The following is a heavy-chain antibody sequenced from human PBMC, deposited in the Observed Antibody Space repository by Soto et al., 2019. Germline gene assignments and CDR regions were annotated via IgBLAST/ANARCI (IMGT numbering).Heavy chain of an antibody. V-gene: IGHV1-2*02. CDR2: INPNSGGT. D-gene: IGHD3-22*01. J-gene: IGHJ4*02. CDR3: AKDYYDSSGYYYGY. CDR1: GYTFTGYY. Sequence: GASVKVSCKASGYTFTGYYMHWLRQAPGQGLEWMGWINPNSGGTNYAQKFQGRVTMTRDTSISTAYMELSRLRSDDTAVYYCAKDYYDSSGYYYGYWGQGTLVTVSS.